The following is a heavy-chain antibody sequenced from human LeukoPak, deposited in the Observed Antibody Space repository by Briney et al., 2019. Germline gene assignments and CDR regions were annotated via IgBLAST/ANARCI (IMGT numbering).Heavy chain of an antibody. D-gene: IGHD1-26*01. CDR2: IYYSGST. CDR1: GGSISSYY. CDR3: ARIVGAIDY. J-gene: IGHJ4*02. V-gene: IGHV4-59*12. Sequence: SETLSLTCTVSGGSISSYYWSWIRQPPGKGLEWIGYIYYSGSTNYNPSLKSRVTMSVDTSKNQFSLKLSSVTAADTAVYYCARIVGAIDYWGQGTLVTVSS.